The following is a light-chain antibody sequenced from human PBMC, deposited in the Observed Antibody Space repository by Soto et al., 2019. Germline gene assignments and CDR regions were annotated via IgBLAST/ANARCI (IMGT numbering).Light chain of an antibody. Sequence: EIVLTQSPATLSLSPGERSTLSCRASQSVSSYLAWYQQKPGQAPRLLIYDASNRATGIPARFSGSGSGTDFPPTIRSLEPEDYAVYYCQQRKNWRGFTFGHGTKVDIK. CDR1: QSVSSY. CDR2: DAS. CDR3: QQRKNWRGFT. J-gene: IGKJ3*01. V-gene: IGKV3-11*01.